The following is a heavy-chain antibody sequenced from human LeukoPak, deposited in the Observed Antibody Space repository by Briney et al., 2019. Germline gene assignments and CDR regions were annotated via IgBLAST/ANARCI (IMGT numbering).Heavy chain of an antibody. Sequence: GGSLRLSCAASGFTFSSYGMHWVRQAPGKGLEWVAVIWYDGSNKYYADSVKGRFTISRDNSKNTLYLQMNSLRAEDTAVYYCARGGGYCSGGSCYFDYWGQGTLSPSPQ. CDR1: GFTFSSYG. CDR2: IWYDGSNK. D-gene: IGHD2-15*01. J-gene: IGHJ4*02. V-gene: IGHV3-33*01. CDR3: ARGGGYCSGGSCYFDY.